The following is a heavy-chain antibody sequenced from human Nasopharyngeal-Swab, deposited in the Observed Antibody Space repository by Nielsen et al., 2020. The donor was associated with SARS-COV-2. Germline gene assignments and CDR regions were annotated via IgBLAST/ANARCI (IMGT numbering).Heavy chain of an antibody. J-gene: IGHJ6*02. Sequence: GESLKISCAASGFTFSSYWMSWVRQAPGKGLEWVANIKQDGGEKYYVDSVKGRFTISRDNAKNSLYLQMNSLRAEDTAVYYCARDSDIPYSGYGMDVWGQGTTVTVSS. CDR2: IKQDGGEK. V-gene: IGHV3-7*01. D-gene: IGHD6-13*01. CDR3: ARDSDIPYSGYGMDV. CDR1: GFTFSSYW.